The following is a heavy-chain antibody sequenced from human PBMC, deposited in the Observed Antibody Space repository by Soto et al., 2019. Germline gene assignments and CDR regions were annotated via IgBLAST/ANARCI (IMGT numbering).Heavy chain of an antibody. CDR3: ARGVGSSSWAFYYYYGMDV. CDR1: GGSISSYY. J-gene: IGHJ6*02. D-gene: IGHD6-13*01. CDR2: IYYSGST. Sequence: SETLSLTCTVSGGSISSYYWSWIRQPPGKGLEWIGYIYYSGSTNYNPSLKSRVTISVDTSKNQFSLKLSSVTAADTAVYYCARGVGSSSWAFYYYYGMDVWGQGTTVTVSS. V-gene: IGHV4-59*01.